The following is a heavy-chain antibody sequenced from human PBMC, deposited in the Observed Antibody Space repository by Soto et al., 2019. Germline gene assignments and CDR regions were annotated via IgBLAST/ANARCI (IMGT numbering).Heavy chain of an antibody. CDR2: TYYSGST. V-gene: IGHV4-30-4*01. D-gene: IGHD6-6*01. CDR3: ARVLEYSTSRWFHX. Sequence: SETLSLTCTVSGGSISSGDYYWSWIRRPPGKGLEWIGYTYYSGSTYYNPSLKSRVTISVDTSKNQFSLKLSSVTAADTAVYYCARVLEYSTSRWFHXWGQGTLVTVSX. CDR1: GGSISSGDYY. J-gene: IGHJ5*02.